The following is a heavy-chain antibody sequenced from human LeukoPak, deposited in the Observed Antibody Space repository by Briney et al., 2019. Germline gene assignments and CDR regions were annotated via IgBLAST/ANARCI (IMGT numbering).Heavy chain of an antibody. CDR2: ISAYNGNT. Sequence: ASVKVSCKASGGTFSSYAISWVRQAPGQGLEWMGWISAYNGNTNYAQKLQGRVTMTTDTSTSTAYMELRSLRSDDTAVYYCARAFSTSTGGWFDPWGQGTLVTVSS. CDR1: GGTFSSYA. D-gene: IGHD2-2*01. CDR3: ARAFSTSTGGWFDP. V-gene: IGHV1-18*01. J-gene: IGHJ5*02.